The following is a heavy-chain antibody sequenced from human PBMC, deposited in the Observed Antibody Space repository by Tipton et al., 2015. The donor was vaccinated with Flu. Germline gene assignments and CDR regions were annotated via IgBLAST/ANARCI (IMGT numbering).Heavy chain of an antibody. CDR2: IYYSGST. V-gene: IGHV4-61*01. CDR1: GGSVSSGSYY. Sequence: TLSLTCTVSGGSVSSGSYYWSWIRQPPGKGLEWIEYIYYSGSTNYNPSLKSRVTISVDTSKNQFSLKLSSVTAADTAVYYCARTTTDIQPPFDYWGQGTLVTVSS. D-gene: IGHD4-17*01. J-gene: IGHJ4*02. CDR3: ARTTTDIQPPFDY.